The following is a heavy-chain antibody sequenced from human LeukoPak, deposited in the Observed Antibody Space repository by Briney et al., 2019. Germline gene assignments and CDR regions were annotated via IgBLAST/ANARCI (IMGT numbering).Heavy chain of an antibody. CDR3: ARDRLGNTIDY. V-gene: IGHV4-4*02. CDR2: IYHSGST. J-gene: IGHJ4*02. Sequence: PSETLSLTCAVSGGSISSSTNWWSWVRQPPGKGLEWIGEIYHSGSTNYNPSLKSRVTMSVDKSKNQFSLNLSSVTAADTAVYYCARDRLGNTIDYWGQGTLVTVSS. D-gene: IGHD7-27*01. CDR1: GGSISSSTNW.